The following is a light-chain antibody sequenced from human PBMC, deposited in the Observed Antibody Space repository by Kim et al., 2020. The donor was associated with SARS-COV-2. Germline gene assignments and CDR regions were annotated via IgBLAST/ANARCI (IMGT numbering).Light chain of an antibody. CDR2: EVN. Sequence: QSITISCAGTSSDVGTYNLVSWYKQHPGKAPQLMLYEVNKRPSGISNRFSGSKSGNTASLTISGLQAEDEAVYFCCSYAGSYTLWVFGGGTQLTVL. CDR3: CSYAGSYTLWV. J-gene: IGLJ3*02. CDR1: SSDVGTYNL. V-gene: IGLV2-23*02.